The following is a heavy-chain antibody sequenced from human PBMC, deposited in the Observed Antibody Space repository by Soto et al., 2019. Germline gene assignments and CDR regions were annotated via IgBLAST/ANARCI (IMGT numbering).Heavy chain of an antibody. V-gene: IGHV3-33*01. D-gene: IGHD1-26*01. Sequence: QVQLVESGRGVVQPGRSLRLSCAASGFTFSSYGMHWVRQAPGKGLEWVAVIWYDGSNKYYADSVKGRFTISRDNSKNTLYLQMNSLRAEDTAVYYCARAGDSGSYFQHWGQGTLVTVSS. CDR3: ARAGDSGSYFQH. J-gene: IGHJ1*01. CDR1: GFTFSSYG. CDR2: IWYDGSNK.